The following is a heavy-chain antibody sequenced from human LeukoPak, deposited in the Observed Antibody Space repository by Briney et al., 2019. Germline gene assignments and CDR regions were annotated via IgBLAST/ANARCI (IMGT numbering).Heavy chain of an antibody. CDR1: GGSISSGGYY. Sequence: SQTLYLTCTVSGGSISSGGYYWSWIRQHPGKGLEWIGYIYYSGSTYYNPSLKSRVTISVDTSKNQFSLRLSSVTAADTAVYYCALRIAARFDYWGQGTLVTVSS. V-gene: IGHV4-31*03. CDR3: ALRIAARFDY. J-gene: IGHJ4*02. D-gene: IGHD6-6*01. CDR2: IYYSGST.